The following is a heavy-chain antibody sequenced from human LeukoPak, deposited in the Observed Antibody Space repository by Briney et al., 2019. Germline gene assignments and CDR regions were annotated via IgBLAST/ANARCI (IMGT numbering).Heavy chain of an antibody. V-gene: IGHV5-51*01. CDR1: VYSITSYW. J-gene: IGHJ6*02. Sequence: GESLKISCKGSVYSITSYWIGWVRQMPGKGLEWMGIIYPGDSDTRYSPSFQGQVTISADKSISIVYLQWSSLKASDTAMYYCARQDCSSTTCFRGMDVWGQGTTVTVSS. CDR3: ARQDCSSTTCFRGMDV. CDR2: IYPGDSDT. D-gene: IGHD2-2*01.